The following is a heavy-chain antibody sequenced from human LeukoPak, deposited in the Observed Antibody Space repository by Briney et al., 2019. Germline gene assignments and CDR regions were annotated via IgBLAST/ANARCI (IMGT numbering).Heavy chain of an antibody. CDR2: INEVGRDK. J-gene: IGHJ6*04. CDR3: VSESGFWSGRGIGRPLDV. V-gene: IGHV3-7*01. CDR1: EFTFSDYL. D-gene: IGHD3-3*01. Sequence: PGGSLRLSCAGSEFTFSDYLMTWVRHAPGEGGECVANINEVGRDKYYVASVKGRFTIYRANAENSVFLQMHSLRAEDTAVYYCVSESGFWSGRGIGRPLDVWGKGTTVTVSS.